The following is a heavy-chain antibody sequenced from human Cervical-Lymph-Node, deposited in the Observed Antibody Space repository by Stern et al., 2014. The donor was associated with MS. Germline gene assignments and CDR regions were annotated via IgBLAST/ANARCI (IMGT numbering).Heavy chain of an antibody. CDR1: GGTFSSYA. Sequence: VQLLESGAEVKKPGSSVKVSCKASGGTFSSYAISWVRQAPGQGLEWMGGIIPIFGTANYAQKFQGRVTITADESTSTAYMELSSLRSEDTAVYYCASDPGYGDYVRYYYYGMDVWGQGTTVTVSS. CDR3: ASDPGYGDYVRYYYYGMDV. J-gene: IGHJ6*02. D-gene: IGHD4-17*01. CDR2: IIPIFGTA. V-gene: IGHV1-69*01.